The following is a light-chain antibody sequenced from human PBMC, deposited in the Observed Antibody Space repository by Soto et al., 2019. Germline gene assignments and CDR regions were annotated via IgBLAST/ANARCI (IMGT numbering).Light chain of an antibody. J-gene: IGLJ1*01. CDR2: EVS. V-gene: IGLV2-14*01. Sequence: QSVLTQPASVSGSPGQSITSSCTGTSRDVGGNHYVSWYQQHPGKAPKLMSYEVSSRPSGVSKRISGSKSGNTASLTISGLRAEDAAKYHCRSYTSSTTRVFGTWTKLTVL. CDR1: SRDVGGNHY. CDR3: RSYTSSTTRV.